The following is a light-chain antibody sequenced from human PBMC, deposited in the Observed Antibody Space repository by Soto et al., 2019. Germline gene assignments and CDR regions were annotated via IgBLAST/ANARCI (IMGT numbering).Light chain of an antibody. J-gene: IGKJ1*01. Sequence: IQAIQSPTSLSASLGDRVTITSRSSQDIRNYLNWYQQKPGKAPKLLIYAASSLQSGVPSRFSGSGSGTDFTLTISSLQPEDFATYYCQQSYSTPWTFGQGTKVDIK. V-gene: IGKV1-39*01. CDR3: QQSYSTPWT. CDR2: AAS. CDR1: QDIRNY.